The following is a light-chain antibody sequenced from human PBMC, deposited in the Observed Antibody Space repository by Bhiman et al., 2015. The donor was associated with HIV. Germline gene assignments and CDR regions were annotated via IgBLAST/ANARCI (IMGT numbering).Light chain of an antibody. CDR3: SSHGGANPFYV. Sequence: QSVLTQPPSMSGTPGQRVSISCSGSSSNIGSNTVNWYQRLPGTAPKLLIYRSNLRPSGVPDRFSGSKSGTSASLAISGLQPEDEAYYYCSSHGGANPFYVFGTGTKVSVL. CDR2: RSN. J-gene: IGLJ1*01. V-gene: IGLV1-44*01. CDR1: SSNIGSNT.